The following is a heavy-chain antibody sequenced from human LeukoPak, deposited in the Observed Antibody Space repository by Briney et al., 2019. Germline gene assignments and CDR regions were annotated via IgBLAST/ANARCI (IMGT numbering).Heavy chain of an antibody. CDR1: GFTFSSYD. J-gene: IGHJ3*02. Sequence: GGSLRLSCAASGFTFSSYDMPWVRQAPGRGLEWASAIGIAGDTYYPDSVKGRFTISRENAKNSMYLQMNSLKDGDTAVYYCIRGGIQVSGIDAFDIWGQGTMVTVSS. CDR3: IRGGIQVSGIDAFDI. V-gene: IGHV3-13*01. D-gene: IGHD5/OR15-5a*01. CDR2: IGIAGDT.